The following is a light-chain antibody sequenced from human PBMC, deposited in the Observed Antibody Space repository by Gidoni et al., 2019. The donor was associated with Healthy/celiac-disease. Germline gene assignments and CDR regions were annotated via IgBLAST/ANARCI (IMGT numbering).Light chain of an antibody. J-gene: IGLJ2*01. CDR1: KLGDKY. CDR3: QAWDSRYVV. CDR2: QDS. Sequence: SYELTQPPSVSVSPGQPASITCSGDKLGDKYACWYQQKPGQSPVLVIYQDSKRPSGIPERFSGSNSGNTATLTISGTQAMDEADYYCQAWDSRYVVFGGGTKLTVL. V-gene: IGLV3-1*01.